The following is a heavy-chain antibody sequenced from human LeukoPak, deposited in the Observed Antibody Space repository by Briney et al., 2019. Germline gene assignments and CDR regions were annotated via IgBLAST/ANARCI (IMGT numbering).Heavy chain of an antibody. CDR2: IYYSGST. CDR3: AREHIAAAGRFDP. J-gene: IGHJ5*02. Sequence: SSETLSLTCTVSGGSISSSSYYWGWIRQPPGKGLEWIGSIYYSGSTYYNPSLKSRVTISVDTSKNQFSLKLSSVTAADTAVYYCAREHIAAAGRFDPWGQGTLVTVSS. CDR1: GGSISSSSYY. D-gene: IGHD6-13*01. V-gene: IGHV4-39*07.